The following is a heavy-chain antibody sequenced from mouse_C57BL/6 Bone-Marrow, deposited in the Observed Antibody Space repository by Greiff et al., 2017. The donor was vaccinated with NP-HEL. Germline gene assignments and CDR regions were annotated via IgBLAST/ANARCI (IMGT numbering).Heavy chain of an antibody. J-gene: IGHJ1*03. CDR1: GFSFTSYG. D-gene: IGHD2-4*01. V-gene: IGHV2-2*01. Sequence: QVQLQQSGPGLVQPSQSLSITCTVSGFSFTSYGVHWVRQSPGKGLEWLGVIWSGGSTDYNAAFISRLSISKDNSKSQVFFKMNSLQADDTAIYYCARMGIYYDYDWYFDVWGTGTTVTVSS. CDR3: ARMGIYYDYDWYFDV. CDR2: IWSGGST.